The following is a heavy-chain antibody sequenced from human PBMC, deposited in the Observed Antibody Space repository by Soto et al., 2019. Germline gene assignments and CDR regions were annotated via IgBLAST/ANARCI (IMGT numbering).Heavy chain of an antibody. CDR1: GYSFTSYW. D-gene: IGHD2-21*01. CDR2: IYPGDSDT. CDR3: ATYGGDGYNSNYYYYGMDV. J-gene: IGHJ6*02. Sequence: GESLKISCKGSGYSFTSYWIGWVRQMPGKGLEWMGSIYPGDSDTRYSPSFQGQVTISADKSISTAYLQWSSLKASDTAMYYCATYGGDGYNSNYYYYGMDVWGQGTTVTVS. V-gene: IGHV5-51*01.